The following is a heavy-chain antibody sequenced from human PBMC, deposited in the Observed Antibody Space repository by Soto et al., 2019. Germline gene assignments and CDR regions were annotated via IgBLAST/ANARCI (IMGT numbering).Heavy chain of an antibody. CDR3: ARGGDIVVVVAATRGYAFDI. V-gene: IGHV1-69*01. J-gene: IGHJ3*02. Sequence: QVQLVQSGAEVKKPGSSVKVSCKASGGTFSSYAISWVRQAPGQGLEWMGGIIPIFGTANYAQKFQGRVTITADESTSTAYMELSSLRSEDTAVYYCARGGDIVVVVAATRGYAFDIWGQGTMVTVSS. D-gene: IGHD2-15*01. CDR2: IIPIFGTA. CDR1: GGTFSSYA.